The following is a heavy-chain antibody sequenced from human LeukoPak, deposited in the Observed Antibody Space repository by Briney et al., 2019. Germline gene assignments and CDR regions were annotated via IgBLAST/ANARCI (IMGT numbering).Heavy chain of an antibody. J-gene: IGHJ4*02. CDR1: GGSISSGDYY. V-gene: IGHV4-61*08. CDR2: IYYSGST. CDR3: ARDNHSGYYYDSSGYYDY. D-gene: IGHD3-22*01. Sequence: SETLSLTCTVSGGSISSGDYYWSWIRQPPGKGLEWIGYIYYSGSTNYNPSLKSRVTISVDTSKNQFSLKLSSVTAADTAVYYCARDNHSGYYYDSSGYYDYWGQGTLVTVSS.